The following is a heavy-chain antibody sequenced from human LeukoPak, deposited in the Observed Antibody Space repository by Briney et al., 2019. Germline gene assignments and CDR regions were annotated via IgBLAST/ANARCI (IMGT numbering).Heavy chain of an antibody. D-gene: IGHD2-15*01. V-gene: IGHV1-8*01. Sequence: ASVTVSCKASGYTFTSYEINWVRQATGQGLEWMGWMNPNSGNTGYAQKLQSRVTMTRDTSISTAYMELSSLRSEDTAVYYCARAVAANDYWGQGTLVTVSS. CDR1: GYTFTSYE. CDR3: ARAVAANDY. J-gene: IGHJ4*02. CDR2: MNPNSGNT.